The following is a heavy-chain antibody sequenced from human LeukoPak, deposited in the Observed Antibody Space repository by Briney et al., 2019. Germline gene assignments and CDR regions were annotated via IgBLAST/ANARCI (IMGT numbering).Heavy chain of an antibody. CDR3: AKLRNSGWRFDS. D-gene: IGHD6-19*01. J-gene: IGHJ4*02. CDR2: IKQDGSEK. V-gene: IGHV3-7*05. CDR1: GXTFSAYW. Sequence: GGSLRLSCAASGXTFSAYWMSWVRQAPGRGLEWVAKIKQDGSEKDYVDSVKGRFTISRDNADNSLYLQMNSLRAEDTAIYYCAKLRNSGWRFDSWGQGTLVTVSS.